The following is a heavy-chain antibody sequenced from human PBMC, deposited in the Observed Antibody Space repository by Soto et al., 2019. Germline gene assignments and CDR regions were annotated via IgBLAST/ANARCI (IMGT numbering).Heavy chain of an antibody. V-gene: IGHV4-39*01. D-gene: IGHD4-17*01. CDR2: IYYSGST. CDR1: GGSISSGSYY. CDR3: ARHPLYYGGNVSG. J-gene: IGHJ4*02. Sequence: PSETLSLTCTVSGGSISSGSYYWGWIRQPPGKGLEWIGSIYYSGSTYYNPSLKSRVTISVDTSKNQFSLKLSSVTAADTAVYYCARHPLYYGGNVSGWGQGTLVTVSS.